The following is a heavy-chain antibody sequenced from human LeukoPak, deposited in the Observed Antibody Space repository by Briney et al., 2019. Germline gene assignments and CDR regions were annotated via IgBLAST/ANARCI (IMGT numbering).Heavy chain of an antibody. D-gene: IGHD3-9*01. CDR3: ARGHYDVLAASYKWTPDY. Sequence: GGSLRPSRAASGFTFNTFNMNWVRQAPGKGLEWVSSITSGGDYIYYADSVKGRFTTSRDNAKNSLSLQLNSLRVEDTAVYYCARGHYDVLAASYKWTPDYWGQGTLVTVSS. CDR1: GFTFNTFN. CDR2: ITSGGDYI. V-gene: IGHV3-21*01. J-gene: IGHJ4*02.